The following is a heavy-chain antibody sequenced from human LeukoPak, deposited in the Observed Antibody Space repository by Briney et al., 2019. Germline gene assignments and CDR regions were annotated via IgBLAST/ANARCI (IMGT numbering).Heavy chain of an antibody. CDR2: IYYSGST. CDR1: GGSISSSSYY. J-gene: IGHJ3*02. Sequence: KPSETLSLTCTVSGGSISSSSYYWGWIHQPPGEGLVWIGSIYYSGSTYYNPSLKSRVTISVDTSKNQFSLKLSSVTAADTAVYYCARLGRGGFDDAFDIWGQGTMVTVSS. V-gene: IGHV4-39*01. CDR3: ARLGRGGFDDAFDI. D-gene: IGHD3-16*01.